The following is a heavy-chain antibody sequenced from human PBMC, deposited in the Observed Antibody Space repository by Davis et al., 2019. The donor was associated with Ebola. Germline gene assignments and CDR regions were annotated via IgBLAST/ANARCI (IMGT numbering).Heavy chain of an antibody. J-gene: IGHJ4*02. CDR2: ISSSSSTI. Sequence: GESLKISCAASGFTFSSYSMNWVRQAPGKGLEWVSYISSSSSTIYYADSVKGRFTISRDNAKNSLYLQMNSLKAEDTAVYYCAKDYCDYWGQGTLVTVSS. CDR3: AKDYCDY. V-gene: IGHV3-48*04. D-gene: IGHD2-21*02. CDR1: GFTFSSYS.